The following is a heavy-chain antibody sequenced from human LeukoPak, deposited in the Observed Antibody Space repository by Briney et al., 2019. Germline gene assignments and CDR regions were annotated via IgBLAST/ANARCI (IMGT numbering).Heavy chain of an antibody. J-gene: IGHJ4*02. V-gene: IGHV4-39*01. CDR2: IYYSGST. Sequence: SETLSLTCTVSGGSISSSSYYWGWIRQPPGKGLEWIGSIYYSGSTYYNPSLKNRVTISRDTSKNQFSLKLSSVTAADTAIYYCARAGYSYGIISYFDSWGQGTLVTVYS. CDR3: ARAGYSYGIISYFDS. D-gene: IGHD5-18*01. CDR1: GGSISSSSYY.